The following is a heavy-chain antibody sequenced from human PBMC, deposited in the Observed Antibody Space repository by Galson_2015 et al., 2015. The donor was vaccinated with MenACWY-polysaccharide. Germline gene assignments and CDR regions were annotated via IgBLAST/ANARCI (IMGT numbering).Heavy chain of an antibody. J-gene: IGHJ4*02. CDR3: ACLGATRGDDY. Sequence: SLRLSCAASGFTFSSYSMNWVRQAPGKGLEWVSSISSSSSHIYYADSVKGRFTISRDNAKNSLYLQMNSLRAEDTAVYYCACLGATRGDDYWGQGTLVTVSS. V-gene: IGHV3-21*01. CDR2: ISSSSSHI. D-gene: IGHD1-26*01. CDR1: GFTFSSYS.